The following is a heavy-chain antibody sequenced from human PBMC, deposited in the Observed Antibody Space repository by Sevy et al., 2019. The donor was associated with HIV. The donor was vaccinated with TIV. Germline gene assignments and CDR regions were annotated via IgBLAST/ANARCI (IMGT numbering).Heavy chain of an antibody. V-gene: IGHV1-18*01. J-gene: IGHJ4*02. D-gene: IGHD4-17*01. CDR1: GYTFTSYG. CDR3: AREFAYGDPYDFDY. CDR2: ISAYNGNT. Sequence: ASVKVSCKASGYTFTSYGISWVRQAPGQGLAWMGWISAYNGNTNYAQKLQGRVTMTTDTSTSTAYMELRSLRSDDTAVYYCAREFAYGDPYDFDYWGQGTRVTVSS.